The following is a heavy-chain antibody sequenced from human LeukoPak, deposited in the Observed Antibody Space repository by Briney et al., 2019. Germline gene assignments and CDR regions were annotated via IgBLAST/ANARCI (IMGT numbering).Heavy chain of an antibody. CDR2: IKQDGSEK. Sequence: GGSLRLSCAASGFTFSSYWMSWVRQAPGKGLEWVANIKQDGSEKYYVDSVKGRFTISRDNAKNSLYLQMNSLRAEDTAVYYCARAHTGYSSGWYGVGYWGQGTLVTVSS. V-gene: IGHV3-7*01. J-gene: IGHJ4*02. D-gene: IGHD6-19*01. CDR3: ARAHTGYSSGWYGVGY. CDR1: GFTFSSYW.